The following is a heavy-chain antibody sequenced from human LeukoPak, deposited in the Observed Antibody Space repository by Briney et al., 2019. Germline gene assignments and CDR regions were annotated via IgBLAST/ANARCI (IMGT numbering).Heavy chain of an antibody. CDR1: GYSFSNSW. D-gene: IGHD5-12*01. CDR3: ARLKNNGYAYYFGMDV. Sequence: GESLQISFQGSGYSFSNSWIGWVRPLPGKGLEWMGIIYPGDSDTRYSPSFQGQVTISADRSVNTAYLQWGSLKASDTAMYYCARLKNNGYAYYFGMDVWGQGTTVTVSS. V-gene: IGHV5-51*01. J-gene: IGHJ6*02. CDR2: IYPGDSDT.